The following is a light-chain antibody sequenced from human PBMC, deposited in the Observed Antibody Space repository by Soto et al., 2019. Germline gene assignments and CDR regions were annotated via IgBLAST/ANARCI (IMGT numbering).Light chain of an antibody. V-gene: IGKV3-20*01. CDR3: QQYSSLPHT. CDR2: GVS. Sequence: ESVLTQSPGTLSLSPGERATLSCRATQSVTNNYFAWYQQRPGQSPRLLIYGVSNRATDIPDRFSGSWSGTDFTLTISRLEPEEFVVYYCQQYSSLPHTFGQGTKLEVK. CDR1: QSVTNNY. J-gene: IGKJ2*01.